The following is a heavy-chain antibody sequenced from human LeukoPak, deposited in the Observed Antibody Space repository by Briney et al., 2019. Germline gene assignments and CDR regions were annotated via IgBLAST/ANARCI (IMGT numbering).Heavy chain of an antibody. Sequence: SETLSLTCAVYGGSFSGYYWSWIRQPPGKGLEWIGEINHSGSTNYNPSLTSRVTISVDTSKNQFSLKLSSVTAADTAVYYCARPSGKARGSRPLDYWGQGTLVTVSS. CDR2: INHSGST. CDR3: ARPSGKARGSRPLDY. D-gene: IGHD6-25*01. CDR1: GGSFSGYY. J-gene: IGHJ4*02. V-gene: IGHV4-34*01.